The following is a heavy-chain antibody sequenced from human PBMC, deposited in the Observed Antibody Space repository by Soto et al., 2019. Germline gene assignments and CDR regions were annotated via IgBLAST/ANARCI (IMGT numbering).Heavy chain of an antibody. CDR1: DGSMSGYY. CDR2: IYYSGST. D-gene: IGHD4-17*01. V-gene: IGHV4-59*01. Sequence: PSETLSLTCTDSDGSMSGYYWSWIRQPPGKGLEWIGYIYYSGSTNYNPSLKSRVTMSVDTPKNQFSLKLSSVTAADTAVYYCARVGDYVFNWFDPWGQGTLVTVSS. J-gene: IGHJ5*02. CDR3: ARVGDYVFNWFDP.